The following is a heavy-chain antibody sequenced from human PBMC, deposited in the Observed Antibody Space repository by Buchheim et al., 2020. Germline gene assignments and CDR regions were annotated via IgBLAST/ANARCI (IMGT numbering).Heavy chain of an antibody. V-gene: IGHV1-46*01. D-gene: IGHD2-2*01. CDR3: ASKDCSSTNCYGRAYYYYYGMDV. CDR2: INPSGGST. CDR1: GYTFTSYY. Sequence: QVQLVQSGAEVKKPGASVKVSCKASGYTFTSYYMHWVRQAPGQGLEWMGIINPSGGSTSYAQKFQGRVTMTRDTSTSTVYMELSSLRSEDTAVYYCASKDCSSTNCYGRAYYYYYGMDVWGQGTT. J-gene: IGHJ6*02.